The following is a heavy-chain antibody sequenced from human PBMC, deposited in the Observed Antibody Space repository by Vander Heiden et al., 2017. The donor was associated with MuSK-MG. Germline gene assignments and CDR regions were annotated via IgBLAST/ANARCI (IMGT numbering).Heavy chain of an antibody. V-gene: IGHV4-61*03. Sequence: QVQLQESGPGLLKPSETLPLTCNVSGASVSSAGDHWTWIRQRPGKGLEWIGNVYYTGSTNYNPSLKSRVTISIDTSKNHFSLRLHSVTTADTAVYFCARGQGKIYCSGETCNWLDPWGLGTLVSVSS. CDR1: GASVSSAGDH. CDR2: VYYTGST. D-gene: IGHD2-15*01. CDR3: ARGQGKIYCSGETCNWLDP. J-gene: IGHJ5*02.